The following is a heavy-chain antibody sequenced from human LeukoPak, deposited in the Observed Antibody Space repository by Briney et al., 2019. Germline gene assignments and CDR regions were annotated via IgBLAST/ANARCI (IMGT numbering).Heavy chain of an antibody. D-gene: IGHD3-3*01. J-gene: IGHJ4*02. Sequence: PSETLSLTCTASGGSISSYYWSWIRQPAGKGLEWIGRIYTSGSTNYNPSLKSRVTMSVDTSKNQFSLKLSSVTAADTAVYYCASTRYPVRFLESAGAYYFDYWGQGTLVTVSS. CDR2: IYTSGST. CDR3: ASTRYPVRFLESAGAYYFDY. V-gene: IGHV4-4*07. CDR1: GGSISSYY.